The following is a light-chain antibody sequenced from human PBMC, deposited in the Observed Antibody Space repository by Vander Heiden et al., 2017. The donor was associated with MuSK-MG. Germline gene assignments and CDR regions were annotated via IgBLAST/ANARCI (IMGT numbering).Light chain of an antibody. CDR2: AAS. Sequence: DIQMTQSPSSLSASVGDRVTITCRASQGISHYVAWYQQNPGEVPKLLIYAASTLQSGVPSRFSGSASGRDFTLTISSLQPEDVATYYCQHYDSAPLTFGPGTRVHI. J-gene: IGKJ3*01. V-gene: IGKV1-27*01. CDR3: QHYDSAPLT. CDR1: QGISHY.